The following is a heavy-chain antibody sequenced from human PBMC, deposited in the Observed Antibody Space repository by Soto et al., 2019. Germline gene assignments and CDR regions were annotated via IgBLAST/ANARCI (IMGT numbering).Heavy chain of an antibody. Sequence: PXGSLRLSFVASGFTFSNYCMSWVRQAPGKGLQWVANINRDGSGNTIYYADSVKGRFIISRDNAKNSLFLQMNSLRADDTAVYYCARDRLPMVVVVMGWFDTWGQGTLVTVSS. CDR2: INRDGSGNTI. V-gene: IGHV3-7*03. J-gene: IGHJ5*02. D-gene: IGHD3-22*01. CDR3: ARDRLPMVVVVMGWFDT. CDR1: GFTFSNYC.